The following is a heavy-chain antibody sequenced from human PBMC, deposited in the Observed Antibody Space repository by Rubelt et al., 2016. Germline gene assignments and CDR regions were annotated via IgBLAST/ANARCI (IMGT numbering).Heavy chain of an antibody. J-gene: IGHJ5*02. V-gene: IGHV3-23*01. Sequence: ADSVKGRFTISRDNSKNTLYLQMNSLRAEDTAVYYCAKDRGKVQQLVRAYNWFDPWGQGTLVTVSS. CDR3: AKDRGKVQQLVRAYNWFDP. D-gene: IGHD6-13*01.